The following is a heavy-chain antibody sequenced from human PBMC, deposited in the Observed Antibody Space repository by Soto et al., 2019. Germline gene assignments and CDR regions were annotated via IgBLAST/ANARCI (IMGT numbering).Heavy chain of an antibody. CDR1: GYSISSSNW. Sequence: QVQLQESGPGLVKPSDTLSLTCAVSGYSISSSNWWGWIRQPPGKGLEWIGYIYYSGSTYYNPSLKSRVTMSVDTSKNQFSLKLSSVTAVDTAVYYCARTKSWNWNDGWFDYWGQGTLVTVSS. CDR3: ARTKSWNWNDGWFDY. CDR2: IYYSGST. V-gene: IGHV4-28*01. D-gene: IGHD1-1*01. J-gene: IGHJ4*02.